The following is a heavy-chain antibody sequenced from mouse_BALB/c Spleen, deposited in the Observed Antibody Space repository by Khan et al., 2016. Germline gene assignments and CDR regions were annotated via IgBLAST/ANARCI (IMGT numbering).Heavy chain of an antibody. D-gene: IGHD2-2*01. CDR1: GFSIIGYG. J-gene: IGHJ4*01. Sequence: QVQLKESGPGLVAPSQSLSITCTVSGFSIIGYGVNWVRQPPGKGLEWLGMIWGDGSTDYNSALKSRLNITKDNSKSQVFLKMNSLQTDDTARYXCARDGWGYYAMDYWGQGTSVTVSS. CDR2: IWGDGST. V-gene: IGHV2-6-7*01. CDR3: ARDGWGYYAMDY.